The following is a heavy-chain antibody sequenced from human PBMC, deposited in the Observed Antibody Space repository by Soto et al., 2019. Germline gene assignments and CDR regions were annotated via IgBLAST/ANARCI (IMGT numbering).Heavy chain of an antibody. CDR1: GYTFTNYG. V-gene: IGHV1-18*01. J-gene: IGHJ6*02. Sequence: QVQLVQSGAEVKKPGASVKVSCKASGYTFTNYGSGISWVRQAPGQGLEWMGWISAHNGNTKNAQKLQGRVTMATDTSTSTAYMELRSLRSDDTAVYYCARDRDLGLGYGMDVWGQGTTVTVSS. D-gene: IGHD2-15*01. CDR3: ARDRDLGLGYGMDV. CDR2: ISAHNGNT.